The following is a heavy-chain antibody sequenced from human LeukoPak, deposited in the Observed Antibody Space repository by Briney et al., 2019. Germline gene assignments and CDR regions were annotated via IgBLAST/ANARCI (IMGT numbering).Heavy chain of an antibody. D-gene: IGHD4-17*01. Sequence: ASVKVSCKASGYSFTVYDMHWVRQAPGQGLGWVGWINPNSGGTNYAQKFLGRVTMTRDTSISTAYMELSRLRSDDTAVYYCASLYGDNVASDYWGQGALVTVSS. CDR1: GYSFTVYD. CDR3: ASLYGDNVASDY. V-gene: IGHV1-2*02. J-gene: IGHJ4*02. CDR2: INPNSGGT.